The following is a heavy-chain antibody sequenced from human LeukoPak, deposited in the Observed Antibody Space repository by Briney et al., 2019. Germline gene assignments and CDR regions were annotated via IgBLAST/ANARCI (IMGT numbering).Heavy chain of an antibody. J-gene: IGHJ4*02. CDR1: GYTFDNFY. D-gene: IGHD1-14*01. CDR2: INGNDGST. Sequence: ASVKVSCEASGYTFDNFYIHWVRQAPGQGPEWMGWINGNDGSTNYAQKFQGRVTMTRVTAISTVYMDLSGLRPDDTAIYYCARDEGSTYNQLDYWGQGTLVTVSS. V-gene: IGHV1-2*02. CDR3: ARDEGSTYNQLDY.